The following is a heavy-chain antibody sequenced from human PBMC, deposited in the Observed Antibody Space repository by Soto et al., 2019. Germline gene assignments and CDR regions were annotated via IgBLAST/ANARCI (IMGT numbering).Heavy chain of an antibody. V-gene: IGHV5-51*03. CDR3: ARAVVVFSGSIRAFDV. J-gene: IGHJ3*01. Sequence: PGESLRISCKGSGYRFNTYWIGWVRPLPGKGPEWMGIIYPYGSDTRYSPSFQGQVTISVDKSISTAYLQWSSLKASDTAMYYCARAVVVFSGSIRAFDVWGQGTMVTVSS. CDR2: IYPYGSDT. CDR1: GYRFNTYW. D-gene: IGHD3-22*01.